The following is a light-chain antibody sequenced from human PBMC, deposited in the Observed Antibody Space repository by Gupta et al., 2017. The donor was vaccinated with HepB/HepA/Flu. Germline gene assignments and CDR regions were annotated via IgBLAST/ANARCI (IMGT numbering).Light chain of an antibody. CDR2: DVN. V-gene: IGLV2-14*03. J-gene: IGLJ1*01. CDR1: SSDIGGYNY. CDR3: CAFITTTVRLCV. Sequence: QSALTQPASVSGSPGQSITISCTGTSSDIGGYNYVSWFQQHPGKAPKLIIYDVNNRPSAKSNRFSGSKFGDTASLTITGLQTEEEADYYCCAFITTTVRLCVFGTGTKVTVL.